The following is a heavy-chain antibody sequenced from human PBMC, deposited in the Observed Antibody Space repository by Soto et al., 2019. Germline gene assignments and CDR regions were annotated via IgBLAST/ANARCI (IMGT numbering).Heavy chain of an antibody. V-gene: IGHV3-23*01. J-gene: IGHJ4*02. CDR1: GFTFSSYA. CDR3: AKDRRYCSGGSCSGTLDY. CDR2: ISGSGGST. D-gene: IGHD2-15*01. Sequence: EVQLLESGGGLVQPGGSLRLSCAASGFTFSSYAMIWVRQAPGKGLEWVSAISGSGGSTYYADSVKGRFTISRDNSKNTLYLQMNSLRAEDTAVYYCAKDRRYCSGGSCSGTLDYWGQGTLVTVSS.